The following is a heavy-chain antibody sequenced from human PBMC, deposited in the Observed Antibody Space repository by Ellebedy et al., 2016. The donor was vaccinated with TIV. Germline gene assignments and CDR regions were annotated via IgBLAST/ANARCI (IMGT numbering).Heavy chain of an antibody. CDR3: ARDGSPPNFDY. Sequence: GGSLRLXCAASGFTGFPFSSYTMHWVRHAPDKGLELVAAIWDNGITKFYADSVKGRFTISRDNSNNMLYLQMNSLTVDDTAVYYCARDGSPPNFDYWGQGTQVTVSS. CDR2: IWDNGITK. V-gene: IGHV3-33*01. J-gene: IGHJ4*02. D-gene: IGHD6-13*01. CDR1: GFTGFPFSSYT.